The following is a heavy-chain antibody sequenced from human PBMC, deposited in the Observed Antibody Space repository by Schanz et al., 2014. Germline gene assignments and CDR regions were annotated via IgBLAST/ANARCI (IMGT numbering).Heavy chain of an antibody. CDR2: IIPILGIA. Sequence: QVQLVQSGGEMKKPGASVKVSCKASGYTFTSYTINWVRQAPGQGLEWMGRIIPILGIATYAQKFQGRLTITADKSTSTAYMELSSLRSEDTAMYYCARGYGDSPTDFWGQGTLVTVSS. CDR1: GYTFTSYT. J-gene: IGHJ4*02. V-gene: IGHV1-69*02. D-gene: IGHD4-17*01. CDR3: ARGYGDSPTDF.